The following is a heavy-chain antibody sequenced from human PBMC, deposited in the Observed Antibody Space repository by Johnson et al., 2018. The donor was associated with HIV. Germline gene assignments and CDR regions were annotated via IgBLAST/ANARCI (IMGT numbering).Heavy chain of an antibody. J-gene: IGHJ3*02. CDR1: GFTFDDYG. CDR3: AINSGYDSHGAFDS. D-gene: IGHD5-12*01. Sequence: VQLVESGGGVVRPGGSLRLSCAVSGFTFDDYGMSWVRPPPGKGLEWVSGINWNGGGTGYAASVKGRRTISRDNAKNTLYLQMNSLGAEDTAVYYCAINSGYDSHGAFDSWGQGTMVTVSS. CDR2: INWNGGGT. V-gene: IGHV3-20*04.